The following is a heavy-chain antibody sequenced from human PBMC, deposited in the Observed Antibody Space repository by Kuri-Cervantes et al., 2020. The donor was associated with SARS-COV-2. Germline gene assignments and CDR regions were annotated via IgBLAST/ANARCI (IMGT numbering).Heavy chain of an antibody. V-gene: IGHV4-39*01. CDR1: TFSSYA. J-gene: IGHJ4*02. Sequence: TFSSYAMSWVRQAPGKGLEWIGSIYYSGSTYYNPSLKSRVTISVDTSKNQFSLKLSSVTAADTAVYYCARHGLGGWYTVGEDYFDYWGQGTLVTVSS. CDR3: ARHGLGGWYTVGEDYFDY. CDR2: IYYSGST. D-gene: IGHD6-19*01.